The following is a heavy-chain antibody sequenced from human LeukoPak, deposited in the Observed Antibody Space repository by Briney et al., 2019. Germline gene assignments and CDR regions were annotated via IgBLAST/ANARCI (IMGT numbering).Heavy chain of an antibody. V-gene: IGHV4-4*02. J-gene: IGHJ6*02. CDR2: IYLYGTT. CDR1: AGSISSSSW. D-gene: IGHD1-26*01. Sequence: PSETLSLTCSVSAGSISSSSWWSWVRQSPVKGLEWIGEIYLYGTTNYNPSLKSRVTMSEDRSKNQFSLKLSSVTAADTAVYYCARQKWEQQGRDYYFNGLDVWGPGTTVTVSS. CDR3: ARQKWEQQGRDYYFNGLDV.